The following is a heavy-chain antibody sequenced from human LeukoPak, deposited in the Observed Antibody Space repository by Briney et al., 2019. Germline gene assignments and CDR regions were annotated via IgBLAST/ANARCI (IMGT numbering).Heavy chain of an antibody. CDR1: GFSFSSYW. CDR2: INSDGSTT. CDR3: ARAGYGSGIYMDV. Sequence: GGSLRLSCAASGFSFSSYWMHWVRQAPGKGLVWVSRINSDGSTTGYADSVKGRFTISRDNAKNTLYLQMDALRADDTALYFCARAGYGSGIYMDVWGKGTTVTIAS. D-gene: IGHD3-10*01. J-gene: IGHJ6*03. V-gene: IGHV3-74*01.